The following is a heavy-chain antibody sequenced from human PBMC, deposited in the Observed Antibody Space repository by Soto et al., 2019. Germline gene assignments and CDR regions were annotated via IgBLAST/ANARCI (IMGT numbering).Heavy chain of an antibody. CDR1: GFTFSSYG. D-gene: IGHD3-3*01. CDR3: AKDPLYYDFWSGYYRPLGYYYGMDV. V-gene: IGHV3-30*18. CDR2: ISYDGSNK. J-gene: IGHJ6*02. Sequence: PGGSLRLSCAASGFTFSSYGMHWVRQAPGKGLEWVAVISYDGSNKYYADSVKGRFTISRDNSKNTLYLQMNSLRAEDTAVYYCAKDPLYYDFWSGYYRPLGYYYGMDVWGQGTTVTVSS.